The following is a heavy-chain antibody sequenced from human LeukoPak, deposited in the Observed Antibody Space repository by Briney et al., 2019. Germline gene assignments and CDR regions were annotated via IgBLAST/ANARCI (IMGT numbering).Heavy chain of an antibody. CDR2: ISDYNANT. V-gene: IGHV1-18*01. CDR1: GYTFTTYG. J-gene: IGHJ4*02. CDR3: ARGSHTIFGVVIISVGNDY. D-gene: IGHD3-3*01. Sequence: ASVTVSCTASGYTFTTYGICWVRQAPGQGLEWMGWISDYNANTNYAQKLHGRVTMTRNTSISTAYMELSSLSSEDTAVYYCARGSHTIFGVVIISVGNDYWGQGTLVTVSS.